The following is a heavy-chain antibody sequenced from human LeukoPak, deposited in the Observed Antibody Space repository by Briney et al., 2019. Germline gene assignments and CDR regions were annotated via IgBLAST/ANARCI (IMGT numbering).Heavy chain of an antibody. V-gene: IGHV4-61*02. CDR1: GGSISSGSYY. Sequence: SETLSLTCTVSGGSISSGSYYWSWIRQPAGKGLEWIGRIYTSGSTNYNPSLKSRVTISVDTSKNQFSLELSSVTAADTAVYYCARDRYSYGLDYWGQGTLVTVSS. D-gene: IGHD5-18*01. CDR2: IYTSGST. CDR3: ARDRYSYGLDY. J-gene: IGHJ4*02.